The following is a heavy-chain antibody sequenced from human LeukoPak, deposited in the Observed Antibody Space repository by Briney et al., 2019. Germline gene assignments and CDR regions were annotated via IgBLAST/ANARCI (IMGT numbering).Heavy chain of an antibody. V-gene: IGHV3-7*01. CDR2: TKPDGSAE. CDR1: GFSFRNYW. Sequence: GGSLRLPCAASGFSFRNYWMGWVRQAPGKGLEWVANTKPDGSAEYYADSVRGRFTASRDNADNLLYLQMNWLGAEDTAVYYCARDGGLHTNFDYWGQGTLLTVSS. D-gene: IGHD2-15*01. CDR3: ARDGGLHTNFDY. J-gene: IGHJ4*02.